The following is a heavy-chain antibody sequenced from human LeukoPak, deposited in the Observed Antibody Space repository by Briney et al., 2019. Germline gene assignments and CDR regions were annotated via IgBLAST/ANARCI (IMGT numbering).Heavy chain of an antibody. V-gene: IGHV3-64*01. CDR2: ISSNGGST. D-gene: IGHD6-6*01. Sequence: GGSLRLSCAASGFTFRSYGMHWVRQAPGKGLEYVAAISSNGGSTDYANSVKGRFTISRDNSKNTLYIQMGSLRAEDMAVYYCARISSSYDYDYWGQGTLVTVSS. J-gene: IGHJ4*02. CDR1: GFTFRSYG. CDR3: ARISSSYDYDY.